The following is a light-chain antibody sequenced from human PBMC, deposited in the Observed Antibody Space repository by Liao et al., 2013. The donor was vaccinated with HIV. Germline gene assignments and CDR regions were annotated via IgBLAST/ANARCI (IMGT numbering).Light chain of an antibody. CDR1: KLGNKF. J-gene: IGLJ1*01. CDR2: QDT. Sequence: SYELTQTSSVSVSPGQTAIITCSGDKLGNKFVCWYQQKPGQSPVLVIDQDTKRPSGIPERFSGSNSGNTATLTISGTQAVDEADYYCQAWAGSTMNVFGPGTKVTVL. V-gene: IGLV3-1*01. CDR3: QAWAGSTMNV.